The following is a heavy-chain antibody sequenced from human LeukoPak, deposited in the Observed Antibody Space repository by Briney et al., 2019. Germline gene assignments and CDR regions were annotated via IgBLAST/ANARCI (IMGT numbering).Heavy chain of an antibody. D-gene: IGHD2-2*01. V-gene: IGHV3-11*04. CDR1: GFTFSDYY. CDR2: ISSSGSTI. Sequence: GGSLRLSCAASGFTFSDYYMSWIRQAPGKGLEWVSYISSSGSTIYYADSVKGRFTISRDNAKHSLYLQMNSLRAEDTAVYYCARDCSSTSCPVYYYYMDVWGKGTTVTVSS. CDR3: ARDCSSTSCPVYYYYMDV. J-gene: IGHJ6*03.